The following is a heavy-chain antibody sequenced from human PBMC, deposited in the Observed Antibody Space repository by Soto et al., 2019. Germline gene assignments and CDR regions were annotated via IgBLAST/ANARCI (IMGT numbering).Heavy chain of an antibody. CDR3: ANGHVVGANYKYYDMYV. CDR1: GFTFSSYS. V-gene: IGHV3-48*01. CDR2: ISSSSSTI. Sequence: AGSLRLSFAASGFTFSSYSMNWVRQAPGKGLEWVSYISSSSSTIYYADSVKVLFTISRDNSKNTLYLQMDNLRAEDTAHYFCANGHVVGANYKYYDMYVWGRGTTVTV. J-gene: IGHJ6*02. D-gene: IGHD1-26*01.